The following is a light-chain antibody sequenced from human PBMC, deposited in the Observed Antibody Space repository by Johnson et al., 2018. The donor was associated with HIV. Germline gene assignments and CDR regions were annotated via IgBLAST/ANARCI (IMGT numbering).Light chain of an antibody. CDR3: GTWDSSLSGV. J-gene: IGLJ1*01. CDR2: DND. CDR1: TSNIGNNY. V-gene: IGLV1-51*01. Sequence: QSVLTQPPSVSAASGQKVTISCSGSTSNIGNNYVSWYQHLPGTAPKLLIYDNDQRPSGIPDRFSGSKSGTSATLDITGLQTGDEADYYCGTWDSSLSGVFGTGTKVTVL.